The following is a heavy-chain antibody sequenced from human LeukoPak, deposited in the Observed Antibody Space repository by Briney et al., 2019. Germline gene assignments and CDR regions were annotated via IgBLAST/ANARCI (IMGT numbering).Heavy chain of an antibody. J-gene: IGHJ4*02. V-gene: IGHV4-34*01. Sequence: SETLSLTCAVYGGSFSGYYWSWIRQPPGKGLEWIGEINHSGSTNYNPSLKSRVTISVDTSKNQFSLKLSSVTAADTAVYYCARGRYRGGMIVVGRQEYYFDYWGQGTLVTVSS. D-gene: IGHD3-22*01. CDR1: GGSFSGYY. CDR3: ARGRYRGGMIVVGRQEYYFDY. CDR2: INHSGST.